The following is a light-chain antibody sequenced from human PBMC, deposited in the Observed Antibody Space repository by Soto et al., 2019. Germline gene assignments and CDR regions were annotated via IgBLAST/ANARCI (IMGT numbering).Light chain of an antibody. V-gene: IGLV2-23*01. CDR3: CSYAGYITFYV. CDR2: EGS. Sequence: QSALTQPASVSGSPGQSITISCTGTSSDVGTYNLVSWYQHHPGKAPKLMIYEGSKRPSGVSNRFSGSKSANTASLTISGLQAEDEAAYFCCSYAGYITFYVFGTGTKLTVL. CDR1: SSDVGTYNL. J-gene: IGLJ1*01.